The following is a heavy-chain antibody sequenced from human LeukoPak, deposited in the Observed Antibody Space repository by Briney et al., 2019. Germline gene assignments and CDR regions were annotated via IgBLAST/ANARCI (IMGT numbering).Heavy chain of an antibody. CDR2: IKYDGSEK. D-gene: IGHD2-21*01. V-gene: IGHV3-7*01. CDR3: ARGIDHFDY. CDR1: GFTFSRYW. Sequence: GGSLRLSCAASGFTFSRYWMSWVRQAPDKGLEWVANIKYDGSEKYYVDSVKGRFTISRDNAKNSLYLQMNSLRAEDTALYYCARGIDHFDYWGQGTLVTVSS. J-gene: IGHJ4*02.